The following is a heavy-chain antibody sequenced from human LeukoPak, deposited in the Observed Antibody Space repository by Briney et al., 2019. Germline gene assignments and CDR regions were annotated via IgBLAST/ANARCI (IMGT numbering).Heavy chain of an antibody. CDR2: IYYSGST. Sequence: PSETLSLTCTVSGGSISTYYWTWIRQPPGKGLEWIGYIYYSGSTNYNPSLKGRVIISVDTSKNQFSLELSSVTPADTAVYFCAREGLRLDAFDIWGQGTMVTVSS. CDR3: AREGLRLDAFDI. J-gene: IGHJ3*02. CDR1: GGSISTYY. D-gene: IGHD2-8*01. V-gene: IGHV4-59*01.